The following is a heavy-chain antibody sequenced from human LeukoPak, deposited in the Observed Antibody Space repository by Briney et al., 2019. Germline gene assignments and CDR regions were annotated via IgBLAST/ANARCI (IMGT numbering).Heavy chain of an antibody. J-gene: IGHJ6*02. V-gene: IGHV3-30-3*01. CDR3: ARDGLQSYYFFGIDV. Sequence: GGSLRLSCAASGFTFSSYAMHGGRKAPGKGLEWGAVISYDGSNKYYADSVKGRFTIARDNSKNTLYLQMNSLRAEDTAVYCCARDGLQSYYFFGIDVWGQGTPVTVSS. CDR1: GFTFSSYA. D-gene: IGHD4-11*01. CDR2: ISYDGSNK.